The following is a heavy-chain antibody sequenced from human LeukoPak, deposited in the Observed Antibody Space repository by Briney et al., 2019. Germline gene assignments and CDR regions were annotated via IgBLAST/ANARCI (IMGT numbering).Heavy chain of an antibody. V-gene: IGHV3-23*01. CDR1: GFTFSSYA. CDR3: ARAYSGIAAAGIDY. J-gene: IGHJ4*02. Sequence: GGSLRLSCAASGFTFSSYAMSWVRQAPGKGLEWVSVISDSGDRTYYADSVKGRFTISRDNSKNTLYLQMNSLRAEDTAVFYCARAYSGIAAAGIDYWGQGTLVTVSS. CDR2: ISDSGDRT. D-gene: IGHD6-13*01.